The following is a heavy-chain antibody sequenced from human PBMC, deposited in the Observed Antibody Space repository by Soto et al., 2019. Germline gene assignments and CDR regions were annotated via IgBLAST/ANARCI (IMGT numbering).Heavy chain of an antibody. CDR1: GFTFISYV. J-gene: IGHJ1*01. D-gene: IGHD2-15*01. Sequence: GGSLRLPCAASGFTFISYVVSCVRKAPGKGLEWVSVISGSGDITYYADSVKGRFTISRDNSKNTLYLQMNSLRAEDTAVYYCVKAAGGNYFQHWGPGTLVTVSS. CDR2: ISGSGDIT. V-gene: IGHV3-23*01. CDR3: VKAAGGNYFQH.